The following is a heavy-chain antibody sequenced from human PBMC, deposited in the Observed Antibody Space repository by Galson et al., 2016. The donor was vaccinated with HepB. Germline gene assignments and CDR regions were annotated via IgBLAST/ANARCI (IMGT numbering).Heavy chain of an antibody. CDR3: ARSGIQYFWFDP. J-gene: IGHJ5*02. Sequence: EPLSLTCTVSGDSISISGFYWGWIRQPPGKGLEWIGSIDHSGSTYYNPSLQSRVTISIDTSKNQFSLKVNSVTATDTAVYYCARSGIQYFWFDPWGQGTLVTVSS. V-gene: IGHV4-39*01. CDR1: GDSISISGFY. CDR2: IDHSGST. D-gene: IGHD1-26*01.